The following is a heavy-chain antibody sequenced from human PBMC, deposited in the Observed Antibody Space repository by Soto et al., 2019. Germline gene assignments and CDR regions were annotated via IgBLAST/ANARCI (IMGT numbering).Heavy chain of an antibody. CDR1: GGSISSVDSH. J-gene: IGHJ4*02. V-gene: IGHV4-30-4*01. Sequence: PSETLSLTCTVSGGSISSVDSHWSWIRQRPGKGLEWIGYIYARGITDYNPSLKSRATLSVDTSKNQLSLKLTSETAADTAVYYCARSHAPTNFDYWGQGAPVTVSS. CDR2: IYARGIT. CDR3: ARSHAPTNFDY. D-gene: IGHD1-1*01.